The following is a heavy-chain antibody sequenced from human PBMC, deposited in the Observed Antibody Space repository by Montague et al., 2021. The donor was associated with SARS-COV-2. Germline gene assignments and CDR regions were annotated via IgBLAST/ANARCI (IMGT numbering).Heavy chain of an antibody. J-gene: IGHJ2*01. CDR2: YN. Sequence: YNDYAVSVKSRVIINPDTSNNRFSLQLNSVTPEDTAVYYCARAYCGGDCYFYWYFDLWGRGTLVTVSA. V-gene: IGHV6-1*01. D-gene: IGHD2-21*02. CDR3: ARAYCGGDCYFYWYFDL.